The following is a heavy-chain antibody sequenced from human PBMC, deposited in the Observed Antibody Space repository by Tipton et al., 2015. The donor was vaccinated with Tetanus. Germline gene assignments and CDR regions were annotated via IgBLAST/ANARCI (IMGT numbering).Heavy chain of an antibody. CDR3: AKEALGVLNL. Sequence: SLRLSCTASGFTFKSYTMNWVRQAPGNGLEWVAAISGSRLTPYYADSVKGRFTISRDNSKNTLSLQLNSLRADYTAIYYCAKEALGVLNLWGNGSTVIVSS. CDR1: GFTFKSYT. CDR2: ISGSRLTP. J-gene: IGHJ6*04. D-gene: IGHD1-14*01. V-gene: IGHV3-23*01.